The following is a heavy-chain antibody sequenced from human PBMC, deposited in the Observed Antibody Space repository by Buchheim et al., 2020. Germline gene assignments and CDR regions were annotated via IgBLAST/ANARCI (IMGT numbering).Heavy chain of an antibody. CDR1: GFTFSTYS. D-gene: IGHD6-19*01. CDR2: ISSSSGTI. CDR3: ARRGYDSGWYPNWFDP. V-gene: IGHV3-48*01. J-gene: IGHJ5*02. Sequence: EVQLVESGGGLVQPGGSLRLSCAASGFTFSTYSMNWVRQAPGKGLEWVSYISSSSGTIYYADSVKGRFTISRDNAKNSLYLQMNSLRAGDTAVYYCARRGYDSGWYPNWFDPWGQGTL.